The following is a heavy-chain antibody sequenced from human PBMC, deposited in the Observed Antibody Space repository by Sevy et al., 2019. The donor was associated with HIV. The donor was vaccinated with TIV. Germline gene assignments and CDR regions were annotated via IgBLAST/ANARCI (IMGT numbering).Heavy chain of an antibody. V-gene: IGHV3-30*18. CDR3: AKNRPPGGSYFSRHGMDV. J-gene: IGHJ6*02. CDR2: ISHDGSYR. Sequence: GGSLRLSCAASGFTFSTYDMHWVRQAPGKGLEWGAIISHDGSYRYYADSVRGRFSMSRDNSNNIMNLQMNGLSIEDTALYYCAKNRPPGGSYFSRHGMDVWGRGTTVTVSS. CDR1: GFTFSTYD. D-gene: IGHD3-16*01.